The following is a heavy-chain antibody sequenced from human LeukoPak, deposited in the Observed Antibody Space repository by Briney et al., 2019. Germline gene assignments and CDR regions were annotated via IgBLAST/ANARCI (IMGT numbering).Heavy chain of an antibody. J-gene: IGHJ4*02. V-gene: IGHV1-69*01. CDR3: ARDRSIAVAGTYFDY. D-gene: IGHD6-19*01. CDR2: IIPIFGTA. CDR1: EGTFSSYA. Sequence: SVKVSCKASEGTFSSYAISWVRQAPGQGLEWMGGIIPIFGTANYAQKFQGRVTITADESTSTAYMELSSLRSEDTAVYYCARDRSIAVAGTYFDYWGQGTLVTVSS.